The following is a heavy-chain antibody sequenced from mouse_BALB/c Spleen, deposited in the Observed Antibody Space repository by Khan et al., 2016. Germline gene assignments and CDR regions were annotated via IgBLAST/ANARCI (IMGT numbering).Heavy chain of an antibody. Sequence: EVQLQESGPGLVKPSQSLSLTCSVTGYSITSGYYWNWIRQFPGNKLEWMGYISYDGSNNYNPSLKNRISITRDTSKNQFFLKLNSVTTEDTATYYCVSEVIYYGTYYYAMDYWGQGTSVTVSS. J-gene: IGHJ4*01. CDR2: ISYDGSN. V-gene: IGHV3-6*02. CDR1: GYSITSGYY. D-gene: IGHD1-1*01. CDR3: VSEVIYYGTYYYAMDY.